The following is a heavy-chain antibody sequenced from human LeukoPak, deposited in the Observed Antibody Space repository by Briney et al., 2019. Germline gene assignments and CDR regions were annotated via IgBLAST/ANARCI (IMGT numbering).Heavy chain of an antibody. Sequence: SETLSLTCTVSGGSISSYYWSWIRQPPGKGLEWIGYIYYSGSTNYNPSLKSRVTISADTSKNQFSLKLSSVTAADTAVYYCANTYCSAGSCYPFDIWGQGTMVTVSS. D-gene: IGHD2-15*01. V-gene: IGHV4-59*01. J-gene: IGHJ3*02. CDR3: ANTYCSAGSCYPFDI. CDR1: GGSISSYY. CDR2: IYYSGST.